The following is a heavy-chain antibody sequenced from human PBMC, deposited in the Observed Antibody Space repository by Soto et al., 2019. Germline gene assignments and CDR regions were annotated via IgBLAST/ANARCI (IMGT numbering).Heavy chain of an antibody. Sequence: QVQLVESGGGVVQPGGSLRLSCAASGFSFDSYGMHWVRQAPGKGLEGVAVIWYDGSNKYYTDSVRGRFTVSRDNSKNTLSLHMNSLRAEDTAVYYCARAARYYDTSGYYYGWFDPWGQGTLVTVSS. CDR3: ARAARYYDTSGYYYGWFDP. D-gene: IGHD3-22*01. V-gene: IGHV3-33*01. CDR2: IWYDGSNK. CDR1: GFSFDSYG. J-gene: IGHJ5*02.